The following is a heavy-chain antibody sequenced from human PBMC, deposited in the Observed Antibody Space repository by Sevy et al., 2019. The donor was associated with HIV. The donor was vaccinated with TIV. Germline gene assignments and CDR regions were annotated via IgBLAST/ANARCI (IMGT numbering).Heavy chain of an antibody. D-gene: IGHD1-26*01. CDR1: GFTFSRYA. V-gene: IGHV3-23*01. CDR3: VKRSGGPLRLFDP. Sequence: GGSLRLSCSASGFTFSRYAMSWVRQAAGKGLEWVSTITDSGGSTYYADYVKGRFTISRDNSKNTLYLQVNSLRVEDTAIYYCVKRSGGPLRLFDPWGQGTLVTVSS. J-gene: IGHJ5*02. CDR2: ITDSGGST.